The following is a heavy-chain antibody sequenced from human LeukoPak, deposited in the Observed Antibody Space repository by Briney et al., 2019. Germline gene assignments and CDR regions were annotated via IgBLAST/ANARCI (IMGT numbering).Heavy chain of an antibody. D-gene: IGHD2-21*02. CDR1: GFTFSSYA. CDR2: ISGSGGST. J-gene: IGHJ3*02. V-gene: IGHV3-23*01. CDR3: ARPYEWPLLFDHDAFDI. Sequence: PGGSLRLSCAASGFTFSSYAMSWVRQAPGKGLEWVSAISGSGGSTYYADSVKGRFTISRDNSKNTLYLQMNSLRAEDTAVYYCARPYEWPLLFDHDAFDIWGQGTMVTVSS.